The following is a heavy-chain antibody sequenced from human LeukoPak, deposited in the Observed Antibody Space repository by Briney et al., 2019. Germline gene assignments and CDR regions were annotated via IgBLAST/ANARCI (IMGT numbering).Heavy chain of an antibody. CDR1: GYTFTSYG. D-gene: IGHD6-13*01. CDR2: ISAYNGNT. CDR3: ARDRGPGIAAAGMDY. V-gene: IGHV1-18*01. Sequence: ASVKVSCKASGYTFTSYGISWVRQAPGQGLEWMGWISAYNGNTNYAQKLQGRVTMTTDTSTSAAYMELRSLRSDDTAVYYCARDRGPGIAAAGMDYWGQGTLVTVSS. J-gene: IGHJ4*02.